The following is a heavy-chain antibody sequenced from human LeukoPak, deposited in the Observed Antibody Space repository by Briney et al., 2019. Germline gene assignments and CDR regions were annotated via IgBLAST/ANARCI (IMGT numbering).Heavy chain of an antibody. CDR1: GFTFSSYG. CDR2: ISYDGSSK. D-gene: IGHD6-13*01. CDR3: AKDQLAAALDY. Sequence: PGRSLRLSCAASGFTFSSYGMHWVRQAPGKGLEWVAVISYDGSSKYYADSVKGRFTISRDNSKNTLYLQMNSLRAEDTAVYYCAKDQLAAALDYWGQGTLVTVSS. J-gene: IGHJ4*02. V-gene: IGHV3-30*18.